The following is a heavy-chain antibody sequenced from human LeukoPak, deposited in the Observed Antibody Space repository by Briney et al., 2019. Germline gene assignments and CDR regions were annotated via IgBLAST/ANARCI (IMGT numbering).Heavy chain of an antibody. CDR1: GGSFSGYY. Sequence: PSETLSLTCAVYGGSFSGYYWSWIRQPPGKGLEWIGEINHSGSTSYNPSLKSRVTISVDTSKNQFSLKLSSVTAADTAVYYCARTSGQYCSSTSCYRYYYYYYYMDVWGKGTTVTVSS. J-gene: IGHJ6*03. CDR3: ARTSGQYCSSTSCYRYYYYYYYMDV. V-gene: IGHV4-34*01. CDR2: INHSGST. D-gene: IGHD2-2*02.